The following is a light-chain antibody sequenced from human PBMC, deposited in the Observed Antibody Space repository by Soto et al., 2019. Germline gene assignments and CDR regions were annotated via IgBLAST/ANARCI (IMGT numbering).Light chain of an antibody. J-gene: IGLJ2*01. V-gene: IGLV1-51*01. CDR1: SSNIGAGFD. CDR3: GAWDSTLRSLV. CDR2: DNN. Sequence: QSVLTQPPSVSGAPGQRVTISCTGSSSNIGAGFDVHWYHQIAGTAPKLLIYDNNQRPSGIPDRFSGSKSGTSATLDISALQTGDEADYYCGAWDSTLRSLVFGGGTQLTVL.